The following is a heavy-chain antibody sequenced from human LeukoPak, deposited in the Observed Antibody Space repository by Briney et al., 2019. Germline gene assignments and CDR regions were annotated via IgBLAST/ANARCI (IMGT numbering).Heavy chain of an antibody. V-gene: IGHV3-21*04. CDR3: AKEWSSSRNQKIPHDAFDI. D-gene: IGHD1-14*01. J-gene: IGHJ3*02. Sequence: GGSLRLSCAGSGFTFSRHSMNWVRQAPGKGLEWVSSISTSSSYIYYGDSVKGRFTISRDNSKNTLYLQMNSLRAEDTAVYYCAKEWSSSRNQKIPHDAFDIWGQGTMVTVSS. CDR2: ISTSSSYI. CDR1: GFTFSRHS.